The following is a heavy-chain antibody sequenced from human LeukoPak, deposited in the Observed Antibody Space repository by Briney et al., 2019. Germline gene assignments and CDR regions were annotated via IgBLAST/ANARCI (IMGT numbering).Heavy chain of an antibody. Sequence: SETLSLTCAVYGGSFSGYYWSWIRQPPGKGLEWIGEINHSGSTNYNPSLKSRVTISVDTSKNQFSLKLSSVTAADTAVYYCARRGRRYDFWSGYYLFDYWGQGTLVTVSS. V-gene: IGHV4-34*01. CDR1: GGSFSGYY. CDR3: ARRGRRYDFWSGYYLFDY. J-gene: IGHJ4*02. CDR2: INHSGST. D-gene: IGHD3-3*01.